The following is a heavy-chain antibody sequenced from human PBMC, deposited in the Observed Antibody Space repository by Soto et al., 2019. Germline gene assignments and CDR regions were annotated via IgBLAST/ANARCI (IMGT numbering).Heavy chain of an antibody. CDR2: IIPIFGTA. Sequence: QVQLVQSGAEVKKPGSSVKVSCMASGGTFSSYAISWVRQAPGQGLEWMGGIIPIFGTANYAQKFQGRVTITADKSTSTAYMELSSLRSEDTAVYYCAREGEYGDYSGYYGMDVWGQGTTVTVSS. J-gene: IGHJ6*02. D-gene: IGHD4-17*01. CDR3: AREGEYGDYSGYYGMDV. CDR1: GGTFSSYA. V-gene: IGHV1-69*06.